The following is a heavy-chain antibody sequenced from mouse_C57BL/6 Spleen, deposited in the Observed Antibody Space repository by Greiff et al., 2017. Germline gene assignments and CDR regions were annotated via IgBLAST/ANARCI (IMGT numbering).Heavy chain of an antibody. D-gene: IGHD2-13*01. J-gene: IGHJ2*01. Sequence: VQVVESGAELVRPGTSVKVSCKASGYAFTNYLIEWVKQRPGQGLEWIGVINPGSGGTNYNEKFKGKAPLTADKSSSTAYMQLSSLTSEDSAVYFCAREGGERDYWGQGTTLTVAS. CDR2: INPGSGGT. CDR1: GYAFTNYL. V-gene: IGHV1-54*01. CDR3: AREGGERDY.